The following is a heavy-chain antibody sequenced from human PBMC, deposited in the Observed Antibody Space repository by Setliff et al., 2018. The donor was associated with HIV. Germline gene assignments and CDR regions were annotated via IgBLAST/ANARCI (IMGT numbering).Heavy chain of an antibody. D-gene: IGHD2-15*01. CDR3: ARARRAGSGPKYFQH. CDR1: GGSFNGYY. CDR2: INHSGST. V-gene: IGHV4-34*01. J-gene: IGHJ1*01. Sequence: SETLSLTCAVYGGSFNGYYWSWIRQPPGKGLEWIGEINHSGSTNYNPSLKSRVTMSVDKSKNQFSQRLSSVTAADTAVYYCARARRAGSGPKYFQHWGQGTLVTVSS.